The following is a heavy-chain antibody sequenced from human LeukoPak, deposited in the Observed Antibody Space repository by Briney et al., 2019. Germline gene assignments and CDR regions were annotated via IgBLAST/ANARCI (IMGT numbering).Heavy chain of an antibody. CDR3: ARAYSSGWYWFYYYYYGMDV. V-gene: IGHV1-8*02. Sequence: ASVKVSCKASGGTFNNYGIDWVRQATGQGLEWMGWMNPNSGNTGYAQKFQGRVTMTRNTSISTAYMELSSLRSEDTAVYYCARAYSSGWYWFYYYYYGMDVWGQGTTVTVSS. CDR2: MNPNSGNT. J-gene: IGHJ6*02. CDR1: GGTFNNYG. D-gene: IGHD6-19*01.